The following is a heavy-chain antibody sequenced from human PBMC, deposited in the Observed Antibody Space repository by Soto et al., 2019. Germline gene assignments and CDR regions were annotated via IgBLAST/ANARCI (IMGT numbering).Heavy chain of an antibody. CDR3: ARSPASMTTVTTIDY. CDR2: IYYSGST. CDR1: GGSISSSSYY. V-gene: IGHV4-39*01. D-gene: IGHD4-17*01. Sequence: QLQLQESGPGLVKPSETLSLTCTVSGGSISSSSYYWGWIRQPPGKGLEWIGSIYYSGSTYYNPSLKSRVTISVDTSKNQFSLKLSSVTAADTAVYYCARSPASMTTVTTIDYWGQGTLVTVSS. J-gene: IGHJ4*02.